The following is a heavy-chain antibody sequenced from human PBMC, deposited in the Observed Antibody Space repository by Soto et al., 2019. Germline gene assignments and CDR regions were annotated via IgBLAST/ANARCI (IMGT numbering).Heavy chain of an antibody. Sequence: EVQLLESGGGLVQPGGSLRLSCAASGFTFSSYAMSWVRQAPGKGLEWVSAISGSGGSTYYADSVKGRFTTSRDNSKNTRYLQMTSLRAEDTAVYYCAYSSTPFDYWGQGTLVTVSS. D-gene: IGHD6-13*01. J-gene: IGHJ4*02. V-gene: IGHV3-23*01. CDR3: AYSSTPFDY. CDR1: GFTFSSYA. CDR2: ISGSGGST.